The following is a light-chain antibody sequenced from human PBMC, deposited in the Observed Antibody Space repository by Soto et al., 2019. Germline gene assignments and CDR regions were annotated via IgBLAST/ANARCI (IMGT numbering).Light chain of an antibody. V-gene: IGLV3-1*01. J-gene: IGLJ2*01. CDR2: KDQ. CDR1: KLGTKY. Sequence: SYELTQPPSLSVSPGQTATITCSGDKLGTKYVSWYQQRPGQSPVLVIYKDQNRPSGIPERFSGSNSGHTATLTISETQAMDESDYYCQAWDSGGIFGGGTKLTVL. CDR3: QAWDSGGI.